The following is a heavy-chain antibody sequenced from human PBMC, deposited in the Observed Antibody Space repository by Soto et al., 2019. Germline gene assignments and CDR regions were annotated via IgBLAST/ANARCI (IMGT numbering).Heavy chain of an antibody. CDR1: GFRFSSYA. CDR2: ISGRDGST. V-gene: IGHV3-23*01. CDR3: ARYRERDAWYEAY. J-gene: IGHJ4*02. Sequence: EVQLLESGGGLVHPGGSLRLSCVASGFRFSSYAMRWVRQAPGEGLEWVSVISGRDGSTYYADFVKGRFTISRDDSRNTLYLQMHSLRAEDTAVYYCARYRERDAWYEAYGGQGNMGTVFS. D-gene: IGHD5-12*01.